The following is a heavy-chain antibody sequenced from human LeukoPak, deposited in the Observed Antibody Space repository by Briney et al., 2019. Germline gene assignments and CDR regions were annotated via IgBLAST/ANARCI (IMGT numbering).Heavy chain of an antibody. CDR3: ARDRCRGNYCGS. CDR1: GGTFSSYA. J-gene: IGHJ4*02. CDR2: IIPIFGTA. V-gene: IGHV1-69*01. D-gene: IGHD1-7*01. Sequence: GSSVKVSCKASGGTFSSYAISWVRQAPGQGLEWMGGIIPIFGTANYAQKFQGRVTITADESTSTAYMELSSLRSEDTAVYYCARDRCRGNYCGSWGQGTLVTVSS.